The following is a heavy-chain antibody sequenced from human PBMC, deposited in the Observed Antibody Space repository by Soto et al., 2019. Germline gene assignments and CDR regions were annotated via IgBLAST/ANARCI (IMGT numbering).Heavy chain of an antibody. J-gene: IGHJ6*02. CDR2: FDPEDVET. Sequence: SVKVSCKVSVYTLTELSMHWVRQAPVKGLECIGGFDPEDVETIYAQKFKGRVTMTEDTSTDTDYMELRSLRSEDTAVYYCATEVVTAAMGYYYGMDVWGQGTTVTVSS. V-gene: IGHV1-24*01. CDR3: ATEVVTAAMGYYYGMDV. CDR1: VYTLTELS. D-gene: IGHD2-2*01.